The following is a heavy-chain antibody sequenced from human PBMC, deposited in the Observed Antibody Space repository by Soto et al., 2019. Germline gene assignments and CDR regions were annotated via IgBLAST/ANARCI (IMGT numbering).Heavy chain of an antibody. Sequence: QVQLVQSGAEVKKPGASVKVSCKASGYTFTSYDINWVRQATGQGLEWMGWMNPNSGNTGYAQKFQGRVTMTRNTSRSTAYMELSSLRSEDTAVYYCARSRSRIAARNYYYYGMDVWGQGTTVTVSS. D-gene: IGHD6-6*01. CDR3: ARSRSRIAARNYYYYGMDV. CDR1: GYTFTSYD. V-gene: IGHV1-8*01. CDR2: MNPNSGNT. J-gene: IGHJ6*02.